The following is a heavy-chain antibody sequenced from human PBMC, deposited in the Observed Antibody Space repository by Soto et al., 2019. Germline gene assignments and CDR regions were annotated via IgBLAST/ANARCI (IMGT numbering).Heavy chain of an antibody. CDR2: IYPGDSDT. Sequence: GESLKISCKGSGYSFTNYWIGWVRQMPGKGLEWMGIIYPGDSDTRYSPSFQGQVTISADKSISTAYLQWSSLKASDTAMYYCARRVVVVVSSYSYYYMDVWGKGTTVTVSS. J-gene: IGHJ6*03. V-gene: IGHV5-51*01. CDR3: ARRVVVVVSSYSYYYMDV. CDR1: GYSFTNYW. D-gene: IGHD2-2*01.